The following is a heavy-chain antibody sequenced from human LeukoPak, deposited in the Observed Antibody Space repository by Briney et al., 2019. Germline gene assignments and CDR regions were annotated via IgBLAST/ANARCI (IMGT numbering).Heavy chain of an antibody. Sequence: GGSLRLSCAASGFTFSSYAMSWVRQAPGKGLEWVSAISGSGGSTYYADSVKDRFTISRDNSKNTLYLQMNSLRAEDTAVYYCAKASNYGSGSYYPRGVDYWGQGTLVTVSS. D-gene: IGHD3-10*01. CDR2: ISGSGGST. V-gene: IGHV3-23*01. J-gene: IGHJ4*02. CDR3: AKASNYGSGSYYPRGVDY. CDR1: GFTFSSYA.